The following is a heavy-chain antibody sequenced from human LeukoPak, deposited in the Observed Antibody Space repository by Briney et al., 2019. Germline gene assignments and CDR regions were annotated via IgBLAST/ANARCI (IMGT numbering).Heavy chain of an antibody. Sequence: GGSLRLSCAASGFTFSDYYMSWIRQAPGKGLEWVSYISSSGSTIYYADSVKGRFTISRDNSKNTLYLQMNSLRAEDTAVYYCAKRPSRSSTIHWGQGTLVTVSS. CDR1: GFTFSDYY. CDR2: ISSSGSTI. V-gene: IGHV3-11*01. CDR3: AKRPSRSSTIH. J-gene: IGHJ4*02. D-gene: IGHD2-2*01.